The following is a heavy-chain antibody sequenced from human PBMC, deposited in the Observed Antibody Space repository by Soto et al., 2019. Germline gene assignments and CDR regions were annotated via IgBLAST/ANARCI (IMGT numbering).Heavy chain of an antibody. CDR2: INPSGGST. V-gene: IGHV1-46*01. Sequence: GASVKVSCKASGYTFTSYYMHWVRQAPGQGLEWMGIINPSGGSTSYAQKFQGRVTMTKNTLSLQMNSLRVDDTAVYYCAKVYSTWSTFDYWGQGTLVTVSS. J-gene: IGHJ4*02. CDR3: AKVYSTWSTFDY. D-gene: IGHD6-13*01. CDR1: GYTFTSYY.